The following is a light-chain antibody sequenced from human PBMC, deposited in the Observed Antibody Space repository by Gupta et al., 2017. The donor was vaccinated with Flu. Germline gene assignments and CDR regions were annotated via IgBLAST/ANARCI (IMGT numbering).Light chain of an antibody. V-gene: IGKV1-39*01. CDR2: AAS. CDR1: QSISSY. CDR3: QQNDSTPRYT. J-gene: IGKJ2*01. Sequence: DIQMTQSPSSLSASVGDRVTITCRASQSISSYLNWYQQKPGKAPKLLIYAASSLQSGVPSRFSGSGYGTDFTLTISSRQPEDFATYYCQQNDSTPRYTFGQGTKLEIK.